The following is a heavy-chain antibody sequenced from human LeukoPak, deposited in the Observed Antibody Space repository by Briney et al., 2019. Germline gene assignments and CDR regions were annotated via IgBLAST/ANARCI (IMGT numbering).Heavy chain of an antibody. CDR1: GFTFSSYT. CDR2: TNYGGTDT. CDR3: VRDWAFAFDL. Sequence: EPGGSLRLSCAASGFTFSSYTMNWVRQAPGKGLEWVSFTNYGGTDTYYADSVKGRFTISRDNARNSLSLQMNSLRADDTAVYYCVRDWAFAFDLWGHGSLVTVSS. D-gene: IGHD3-16*01. J-gene: IGHJ4*01. V-gene: IGHV3-21*05.